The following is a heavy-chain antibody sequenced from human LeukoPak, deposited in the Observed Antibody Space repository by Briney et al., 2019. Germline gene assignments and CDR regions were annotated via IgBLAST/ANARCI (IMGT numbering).Heavy chain of an antibody. CDR2: ISGSGGST. J-gene: IGHJ4*02. CDR3: AGRKWIQLWLFDY. Sequence: GGSLRPSCAASGFTFSSYAMSWVRRAPGKGLEWVSAISGSGGSTYYADSVKGRFTISRDNSKNTLYLQMNSLRAEDTAVYYCAGRKWIQLWLFDYWGQGTLVTVSS. V-gene: IGHV3-23*01. CDR1: GFTFSSYA. D-gene: IGHD5-18*01.